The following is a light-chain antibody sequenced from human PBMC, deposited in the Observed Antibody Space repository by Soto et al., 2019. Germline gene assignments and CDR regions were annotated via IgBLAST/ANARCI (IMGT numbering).Light chain of an antibody. CDR1: QSVSSSY. V-gene: IGKV3-20*01. CDR3: QQYETFSGT. Sequence: EIVLTQSPGTLSLSPGERATLSCRASQSVSSSYLAWYQQKPGRAPRLLIYGASSRATGIPDRFSGSGSGTKFTLTIASLQPDDFATYYCQQYETFSGTFGPGTKVDIK. J-gene: IGKJ1*01. CDR2: GAS.